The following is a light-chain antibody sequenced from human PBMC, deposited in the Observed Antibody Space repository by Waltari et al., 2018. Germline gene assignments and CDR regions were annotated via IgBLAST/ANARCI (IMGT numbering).Light chain of an antibody. J-gene: IGKJ1*01. CDR2: GAS. CDR1: HNVDSN. V-gene: IGKV3-15*01. CDR3: QQYNNFPPA. Sequence: TQSPDTLSVSPGERATLSCRASHNVDSNLAWYQQKPGQFPRLLISGASTRATGVPARFSGSGSGTEFTLTISSLQSEDFAVYYCQQYNNFPPAFGQGTKV.